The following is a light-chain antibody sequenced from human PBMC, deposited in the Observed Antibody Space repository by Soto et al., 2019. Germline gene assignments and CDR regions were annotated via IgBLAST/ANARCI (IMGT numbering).Light chain of an antibody. CDR2: DAS. V-gene: IGKV1-13*02. Sequence: AIQLTQSPSSLSASVGDRVTITCRASQGISSALAWYPQKPGKAPKLLIYDASSLESGVPSRFSGSGSGTEFTLTISSLQPEDFATYYCQQFNSYPLTFGGGTKVEIK. CDR1: QGISSA. CDR3: QQFNSYPLT. J-gene: IGKJ4*01.